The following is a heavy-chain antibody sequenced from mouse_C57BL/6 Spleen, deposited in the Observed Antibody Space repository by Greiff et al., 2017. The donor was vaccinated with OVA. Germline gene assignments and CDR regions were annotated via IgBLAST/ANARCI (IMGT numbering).Heavy chain of an antibody. J-gene: IGHJ4*01. CDR3: ARSFLYDAMDY. Sequence: EVQLQQSGPELVKPGASVKISCKASGYTFTDYYMNWVKQSHGKSLEWIGDINPNNGGTSYNQKFKGKATLTVDKSSSTAYMELRSLTSEDSAVYYCARSFLYDAMDYWGQGTSVTVSS. V-gene: IGHV1-26*01. CDR2: INPNNGGT. CDR1: GYTFTDYY.